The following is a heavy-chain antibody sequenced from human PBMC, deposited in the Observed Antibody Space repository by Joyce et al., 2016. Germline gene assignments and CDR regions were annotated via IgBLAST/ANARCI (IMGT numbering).Heavy chain of an antibody. D-gene: IGHD1-14*01. V-gene: IGHV1-69*12. CDR3: ARGGTSSDHYFFYTLDV. CDR2: NIPYFGAA. CDR1: GGAFSNFT. J-gene: IGHJ6*02. Sequence: QVLLVQSGATVKRPGSSLRVSCKSSGGAFSNFTVNWVRQAPGQRLEWMGGNIPYFGAAKYAEHFQGRVTLTADLTTRTAYMELSSLTSADTAVYYCARGGTSSDHYFFYTLDVWGPGTTVIVSS.